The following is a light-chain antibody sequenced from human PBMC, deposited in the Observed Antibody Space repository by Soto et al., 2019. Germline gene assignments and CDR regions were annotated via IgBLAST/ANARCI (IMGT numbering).Light chain of an antibody. Sequence: DIQMTQSPSSLSASVGDRVTITCRASQGISDYLAWYQQKPGKVPKLLIRAASTLQLGVPSRFSGSGSGTEFTLTISSLQPEDGASYYCQKYNSDSLTFGRGTKVEIK. CDR1: QGISDY. CDR2: AAS. J-gene: IGKJ4*01. V-gene: IGKV1-27*01. CDR3: QKYNSDSLT.